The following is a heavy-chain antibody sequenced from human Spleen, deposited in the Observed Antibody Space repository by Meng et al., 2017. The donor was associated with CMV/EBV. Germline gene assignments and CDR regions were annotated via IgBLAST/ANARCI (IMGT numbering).Heavy chain of an antibody. CDR3: ARGPYSRPDY. D-gene: IGHD3-22*01. Sequence: GESLKISCAASGFTFSSYSMNWVRQAPGKGLEWVSSISSSSSYIYYADSVKGRFTISRDNAKNSLYLQMNSLRAEDTAVYYCARGPYSRPDYWGQGTLVTVS. CDR1: GFTFSSYS. CDR2: ISSSSSYI. V-gene: IGHV3-21*01. J-gene: IGHJ4*02.